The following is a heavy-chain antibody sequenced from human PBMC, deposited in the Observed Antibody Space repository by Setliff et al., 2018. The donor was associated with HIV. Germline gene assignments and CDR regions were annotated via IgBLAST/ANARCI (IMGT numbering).Heavy chain of an antibody. CDR1: GGTLSNYV. J-gene: IGHJ3*02. CDR3: ARDQTGAAAAAFGGGSAWSDEGFDI. V-gene: IGHV1-69*13. D-gene: IGHD6-13*01. CDR2: IIPMYNIP. Sequence: SVKVSCKTSGGTLSNYVITWVRQAPGQGLEWMGVIIPMYNIPAYAQKFQGRVTFTADESTSTAYMELSSLSSEDTAVYYCARDQTGAAAAAFGGGSAWSDEGFDIWGQGTMVTVSS.